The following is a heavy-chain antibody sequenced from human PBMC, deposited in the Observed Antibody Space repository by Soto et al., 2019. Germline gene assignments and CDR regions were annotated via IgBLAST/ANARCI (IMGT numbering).Heavy chain of an antibody. CDR3: AREGGHGAFDI. CDR1: GFTFSSYE. D-gene: IGHD3-16*01. Sequence: GGSLRLSCAASGFTFSSYEMNWVRQAPGKGLEWVSYISSSGSTIYYADSVKGRFTISRDNAKNSLYLQMNSLGAEDMAVYYCAREGGHGAFDIWGQGTMVTVSS. J-gene: IGHJ3*02. CDR2: ISSSGSTI. V-gene: IGHV3-48*03.